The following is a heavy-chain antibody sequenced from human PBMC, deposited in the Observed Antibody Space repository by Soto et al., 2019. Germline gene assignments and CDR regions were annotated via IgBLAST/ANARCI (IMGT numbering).Heavy chain of an antibody. CDR1: GGTFSSYA. V-gene: IGHV1-69*13. CDR3: AREPSPPMLTPLGYFDY. CDR2: IIPIFGTA. Sequence: SVKVSCKASGGTFSSYAISWVRQAPGQGLEWMGGIIPIFGTANYAQKFRGRVTITADGSTSTAYMELSSLRSEDTAVYYCAREPSPPMLTPLGYFDYCGQGTLVTVSS. J-gene: IGHJ4*02. D-gene: IGHD3-10*02.